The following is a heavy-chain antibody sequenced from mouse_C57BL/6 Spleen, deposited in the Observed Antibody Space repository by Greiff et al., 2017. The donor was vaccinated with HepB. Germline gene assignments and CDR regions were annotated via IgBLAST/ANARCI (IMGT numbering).Heavy chain of an antibody. V-gene: IGHV1-81*01. D-gene: IGHD2-2*01. J-gene: IGHJ2*01. Sequence: VQLQQSGAELARPGASVKLSCKASGYTFTSYGISWVKQRTGQGLEWIGEIYPRSGNTYYNEKFKGKATLTADKSSSTAYLELRSLTSEDSAVYVCAGGGINYGYRFDYWGQGTTLTVSS. CDR3: AGGGINYGYRFDY. CDR1: GYTFTSYG. CDR2: IYPRSGNT.